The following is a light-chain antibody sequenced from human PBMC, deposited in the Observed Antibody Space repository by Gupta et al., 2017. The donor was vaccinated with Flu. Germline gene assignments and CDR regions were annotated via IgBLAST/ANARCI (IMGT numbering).Light chain of an antibody. V-gene: IGLV2-23*01. CDR3: CAYAVQGV. Sequence: GKSITISGTGTRSDVGSYNLGSWYQQHPGKGTKLIIYEGKKRPSGVSNRFSGSKAGNTASLTSAGLQAEDEANYYCCAYAVQGVFGGGTKLTVL. CDR2: EGK. CDR1: RSDVGSYNL. J-gene: IGLJ3*02.